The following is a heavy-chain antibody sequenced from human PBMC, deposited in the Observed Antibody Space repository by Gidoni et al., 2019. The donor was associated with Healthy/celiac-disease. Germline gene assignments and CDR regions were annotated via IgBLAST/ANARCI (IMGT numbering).Heavy chain of an antibody. CDR3: ARTLRYYYGSGSQEWFDP. J-gene: IGHJ5*02. CDR1: GGSFSGYY. Sequence: QVQLQQWGAGLLKPSETLSLTCAVYGGSFSGYYWRWSRQPPGKGLEWLGEINHMGSTTYNPALKRRVTISVDTAKNQFSLKLSSVTAADTAVYYCARTLRYYYGSGSQEWFDPWGQGTLVTVSS. CDR2: INHMGST. V-gene: IGHV4-34*01. D-gene: IGHD3-10*01.